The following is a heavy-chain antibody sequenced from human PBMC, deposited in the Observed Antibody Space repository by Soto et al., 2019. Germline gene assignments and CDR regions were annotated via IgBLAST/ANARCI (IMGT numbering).Heavy chain of an antibody. J-gene: IGHJ4*02. CDR3: AREVNDSSGYRLDY. D-gene: IGHD3-22*01. CDR1: GFTFTSSA. Sequence: GASVKVSCKASGFTFTSSAVQWVRQARGQRLEWIGWIVVGSGNTNYAQKLQGRVTMTTDTSTSTAYMELRSLRSDDTAVYYCAREVNDSSGYRLDYWGQGTLVTVSS. CDR2: IVVGSGNT. V-gene: IGHV1-58*01.